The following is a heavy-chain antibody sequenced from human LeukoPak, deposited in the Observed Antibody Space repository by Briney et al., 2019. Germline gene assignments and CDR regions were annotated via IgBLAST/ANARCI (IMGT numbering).Heavy chain of an antibody. D-gene: IGHD1-26*01. CDR2: NNPNTGGP. CDR1: EYTVAAYY. J-gene: IGHJ4*02. CDR3: ARHRNSQSTGAGDY. V-gene: IGHV1-2*02. Sequence: ASVKVSYKPSEYTVAAYYIHWVRPAPGQGLEWMVWNNPNTGGPFYAQKFQGRVTMTWDTSITTAYMELTRVTSDDTATYYCARHRNSQSTGAGDYWGQGTLVTVSS.